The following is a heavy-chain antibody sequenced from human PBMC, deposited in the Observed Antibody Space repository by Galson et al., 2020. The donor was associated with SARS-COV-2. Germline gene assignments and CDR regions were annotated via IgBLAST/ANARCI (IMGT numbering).Heavy chain of an antibody. V-gene: IGHV4-39*01. CDR3: ARLLECSGGRGPHNRFDP. J-gene: IGHJ5*02. Sequence: PDTLSPTCTAAGCSISSSSCYWGWLRQPPGKGLESIRRSYYTGTTYYNTPPKRRVTIYVDTSKNQYALKVSSVAAADTAVYYCARLLECSGGRGPHNRFDPGGQGTLVIVSS. D-gene: IGHD2-15*01. CDR1: GCSISSSSCY. CDR2: SYYTGTT.